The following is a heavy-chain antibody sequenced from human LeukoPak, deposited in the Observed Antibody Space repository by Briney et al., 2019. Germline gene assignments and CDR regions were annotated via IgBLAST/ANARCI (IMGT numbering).Heavy chain of an antibody. J-gene: IGHJ5*02. Sequence: SVKVSCKASGGTFSSYAISWVRQAPGQGLEWMGGIIPIFGTANYAQKFQGRVTITADESTSKAYMELSSLRSEDTAVYYCARAARSRYYDSSGYWPYNWFDPWSQGTLVTVSS. CDR1: GGTFSSYA. V-gene: IGHV1-69*13. D-gene: IGHD3-22*01. CDR3: ARAARSRYYDSSGYWPYNWFDP. CDR2: IIPIFGTA.